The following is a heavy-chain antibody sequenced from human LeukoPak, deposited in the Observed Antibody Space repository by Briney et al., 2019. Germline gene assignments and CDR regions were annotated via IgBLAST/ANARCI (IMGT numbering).Heavy chain of an antibody. J-gene: IGHJ3*02. CDR3: AKAHSSGWYDFDAFDI. CDR2: ISDSGGST. Sequence: GGSLRLSCAASGFTFSSYGMSWVRQAPGKGLEWVSAISDSGGSTYYADSVKGRFTISGDNSKNTLYLQMNSLRAEDTAVYYCAKAHSSGWYDFDAFDIWGQGTMVTVSS. D-gene: IGHD6-19*01. V-gene: IGHV3-23*01. CDR1: GFTFSSYG.